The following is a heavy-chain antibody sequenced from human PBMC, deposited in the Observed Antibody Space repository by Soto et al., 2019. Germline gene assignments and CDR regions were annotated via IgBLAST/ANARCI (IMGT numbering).Heavy chain of an antibody. J-gene: IGHJ3*01. CDR1: GLTISGKKY. Sequence: DVQLVESGGGLIQPGESLRLSCAAFGLTISGKKYVAWVRQAPGKGLEWVSALYDVDGSFYADSVTGRFTNFSDSSKTSVYLQMNDLRPDDTAVYYCATWHEREHAFDVWGQGTTVTISS. CDR2: LYDVDGS. V-gene: IGHV3-53*01. D-gene: IGHD1-1*01. CDR3: ATWHEREHAFDV.